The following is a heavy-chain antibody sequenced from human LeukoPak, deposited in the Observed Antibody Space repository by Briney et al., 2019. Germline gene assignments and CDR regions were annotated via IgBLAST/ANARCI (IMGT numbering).Heavy chain of an antibody. CDR2: ISSSGSTI. Sequence: GGSLRLSCAASGFTFSSYEMNWVRQAPGKGLEWVSYISSSGSTIYYADSVKGRFTISRDNAKNSPYLQMNSLRAEDTAVYYCARVSIVGAIRALDYWGQGTLVTVSS. D-gene: IGHD1-26*01. CDR1: GFTFSSYE. V-gene: IGHV3-48*03. J-gene: IGHJ4*02. CDR3: ARVSIVGAIRALDY.